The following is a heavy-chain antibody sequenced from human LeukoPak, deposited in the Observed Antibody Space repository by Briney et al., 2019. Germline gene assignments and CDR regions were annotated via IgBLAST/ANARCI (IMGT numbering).Heavy chain of an antibody. CDR3: ANERYYYDSSGYWSWFDP. D-gene: IGHD3-22*01. J-gene: IGHJ5*02. CDR2: IYHSGST. Sequence: SETLSLTCADSGYSISSGYYWGWIRQPPGKGLEWIGSIYHSGSTYYNPSLKSRVTISVDTSKNQFSLKLSSVTAADTAVYYCANERYYYDSSGYWSWFDPWGQGTLVTVSS. CDR1: GYSISSGYY. V-gene: IGHV4-38-2*01.